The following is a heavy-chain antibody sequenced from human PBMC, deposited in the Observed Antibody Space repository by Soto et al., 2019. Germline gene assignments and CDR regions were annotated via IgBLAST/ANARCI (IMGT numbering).Heavy chain of an antibody. CDR3: AGSQSYNMYGESFSGVDF. CDR1: GGSITSNANY. CDR2: IYYDGTT. Sequence: QLQLQESGPGLVKPSETLSLTCSVSGGSITSNANYWAWFRQPPGRGLEWIGSIYYDGTTYYNPSLKSHATISADTSTNQFSLKVSSVTGADTAADDWAGSQSYNMYGESFSGVDFWGQGTLVTVSS. J-gene: IGHJ4*02. V-gene: IGHV4-39*01. D-gene: IGHD4-17*01.